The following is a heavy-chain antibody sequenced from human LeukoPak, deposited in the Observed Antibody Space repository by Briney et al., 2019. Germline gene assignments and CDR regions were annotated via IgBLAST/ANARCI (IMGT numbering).Heavy chain of an antibody. V-gene: IGHV1-8*03. Sequence: GASVKVSCKASGYTFTSYGISWVRQASGQGLEWMGWMNPGSGNKGYSQKFQGRFTISRDTSKTTAYMELTNLRSDDTAVYYCARGHLGHNWFDPWGQGTLVTVSS. D-gene: IGHD3-16*01. CDR3: ARGHLGHNWFDP. CDR1: GYTFTSYG. J-gene: IGHJ5*02. CDR2: MNPGSGNK.